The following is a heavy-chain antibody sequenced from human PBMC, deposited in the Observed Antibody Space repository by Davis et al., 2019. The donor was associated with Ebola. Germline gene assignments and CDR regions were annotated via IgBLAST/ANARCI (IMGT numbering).Heavy chain of an antibody. Sequence: ASVKVSCKVSGYTLTELSMHWVRQAPGKGLEWMGGFDPEDGETIYAQKFQGRVTMTEDTSTDTVYMELGSMRSEDTAVYYCATVIYYSMITWHFDYWGQGTLVTVSS. D-gene: IGHD3-10*01. V-gene: IGHV1-24*01. CDR3: ATVIYYSMITWHFDY. CDR1: GYTLTELS. CDR2: FDPEDGET. J-gene: IGHJ4*02.